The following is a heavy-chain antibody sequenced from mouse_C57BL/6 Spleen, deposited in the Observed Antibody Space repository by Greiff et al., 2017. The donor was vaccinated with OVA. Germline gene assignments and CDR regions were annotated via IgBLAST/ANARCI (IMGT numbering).Heavy chain of an antibody. J-gene: IGHJ1*03. CDR2: ISNGGGST. D-gene: IGHD1-1*01. CDR1: GFTFSDYY. CDR3: ARQRYYGSYWYFDV. V-gene: IGHV5-12*01. Sequence: DVHLVESGGGLVQPGGSLKLSCAASGFTFSDYYMYWVRQTPEKRLEWVAYISNGGGSTYYPDTVKGRFTISRDNAKNTLYLQMSRLKSEDTAMYYCARQRYYGSYWYFDVWGTGTTVTVSS.